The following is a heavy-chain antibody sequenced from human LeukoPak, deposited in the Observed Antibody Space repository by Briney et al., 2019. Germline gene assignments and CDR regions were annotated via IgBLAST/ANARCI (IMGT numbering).Heavy chain of an antibody. J-gene: IGHJ5*02. Sequence: GGSLRLSCAASGFTFSSYAMSWVRQAPGKGLEWVSAISGSGGSTYYADSVKGRFTISRDNSKNTLYLQMNSLRAEDTAVYYCAKDGAYIVVAPVNWFDPWGQGTLVTVSS. V-gene: IGHV3-23*01. CDR2: ISGSGGST. CDR1: GFTFSSYA. D-gene: IGHD3-22*01. CDR3: AKDGAYIVVAPVNWFDP.